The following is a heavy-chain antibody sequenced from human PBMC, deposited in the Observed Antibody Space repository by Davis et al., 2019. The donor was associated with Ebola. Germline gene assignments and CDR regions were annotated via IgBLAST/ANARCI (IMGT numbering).Heavy chain of an antibody. CDR1: GYTFTTHA. CDR2: INTNTGHP. CDR3: ARETYYYDSSGTDAFDI. V-gene: IGHV7-4-1*02. J-gene: IGHJ3*02. Sequence: ASVKVSCKASGYTFTTHAMNWVRQAPGQGLEWMGWINTNTGHPTYAQGFTGRFVFSFDTSVSTAYLQISSLKAEDTAVYYCARETYYYDSSGTDAFDIWGQGTMVTVSS. D-gene: IGHD3-22*01.